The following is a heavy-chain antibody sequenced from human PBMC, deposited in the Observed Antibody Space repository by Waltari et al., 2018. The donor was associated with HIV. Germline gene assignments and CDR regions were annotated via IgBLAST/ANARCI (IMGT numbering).Heavy chain of an antibody. CDR1: GFPFSSSA. Sequence: EVQLLESGGGLAQHGGSLRLSCAASGFPFSSSALSWVRQAPGKGVEWVSAISGSGGSTYYADSGKGRFTISRDNSKNTLYLQMNSLRAEDTAVYYCAKESRYSSGKRDIYWGQGTLVTVSS. D-gene: IGHD6-19*01. J-gene: IGHJ4*02. V-gene: IGHV3-23*01. CDR3: AKESRYSSGKRDIY. CDR2: ISGSGGST.